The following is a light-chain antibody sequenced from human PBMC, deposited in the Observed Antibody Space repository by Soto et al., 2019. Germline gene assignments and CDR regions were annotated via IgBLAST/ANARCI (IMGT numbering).Light chain of an antibody. CDR2: AAS. V-gene: IGKV1-39*01. CDR1: QSISSY. J-gene: IGKJ1*01. CDR3: QQSYSTPWT. Sequence: DIQMTQSPSSLSASVGDRVTITCRASQSISSYVNWYQQKPGKAPKILIYAASSLQSGVPSRFSGSGSGTDFTLTISSLQPEDFATYYCQQSYSTPWTFGQGTKVEIK.